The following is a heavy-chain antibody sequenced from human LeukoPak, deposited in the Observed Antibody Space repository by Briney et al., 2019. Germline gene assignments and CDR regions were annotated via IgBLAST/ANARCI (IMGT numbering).Heavy chain of an antibody. CDR1: GYSISSGYY. CDR3: ARALGIAAAGVYNYGMDV. V-gene: IGHV4-38-2*01. Sequence: PSETLSLTCAVSGYSISSGYYRGWIRQPPGKGLEWIGNIHHSGSTYYNPSLKSRVTISVDTSKNQFSLKLSSVTAADTAVYYCARALGIAAAGVYNYGMDVWGKGTTVTVSS. D-gene: IGHD6-13*01. J-gene: IGHJ6*04. CDR2: IHHSGST.